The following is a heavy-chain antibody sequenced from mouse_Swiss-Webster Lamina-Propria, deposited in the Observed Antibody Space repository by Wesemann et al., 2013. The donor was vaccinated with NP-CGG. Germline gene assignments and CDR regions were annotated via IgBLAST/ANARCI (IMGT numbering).Heavy chain of an antibody. Sequence: EVKLVESGGGLVQPGGSLKLSCAASGFTFSSYTMSWVRQTPEKRLEWVAYISNGGGSTYYPDTVKGRFTISRDNAKNTLYLQMSSLKSEDTAMYYCARHGSRYYYAMDYWGQGTSVTVSS. CDR2: ISNGGGST. V-gene: IGHV5-12-2*01. CDR1: GFTFSSYT. CDR3: ARHGSRYYYAMDY. D-gene: IGHD1-1*01. J-gene: IGHJ4*01.